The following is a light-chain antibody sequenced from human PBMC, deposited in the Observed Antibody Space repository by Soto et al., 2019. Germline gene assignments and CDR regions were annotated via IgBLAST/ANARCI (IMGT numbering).Light chain of an antibody. CDR2: GAS. CDR1: QTVSSNY. CDR3: QQYSDLTMT. Sequence: EIILTQSRDTPSLSPGGRATLSCRASQTVSSNYLAWCQQRPGQAPRLLIYGASTRAAGIPDRFSGSGSGTDFTLTITRLETEDSAVYFGQQYSDLTMTFGQGTRLEIK. V-gene: IGKV3-20*01. J-gene: IGKJ5*01.